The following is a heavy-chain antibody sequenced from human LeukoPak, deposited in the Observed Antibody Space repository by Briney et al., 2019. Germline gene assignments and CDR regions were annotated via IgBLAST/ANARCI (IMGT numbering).Heavy chain of an antibody. D-gene: IGHD2-21*02. CDR2: ISYDGSNK. CDR3: AKDADFVVVTATLDY. CDR1: GFTFSSYG. Sequence: GRPLRLSCAASGFTFSSYGMHWVRQAPGKGLEWVAVISYDGSNKYYADSVKGRFTISRDNSKNTLYLQMNSLRAEDTAVYYCAKDADFVVVTATLDYWGQGTLVTVSS. V-gene: IGHV3-30*18. J-gene: IGHJ4*02.